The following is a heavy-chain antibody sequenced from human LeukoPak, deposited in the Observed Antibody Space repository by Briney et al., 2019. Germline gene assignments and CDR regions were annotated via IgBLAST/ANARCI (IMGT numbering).Heavy chain of an antibody. V-gene: IGHV1-3*01. CDR3: ARVPNIVATIFDY. CDR1: GYTFTSYA. D-gene: IGHD5-12*01. CDR2: INAGNGNT. J-gene: IGHJ4*02. Sequence: ASVKVSCKASGYTFTSYAMHWVRQAPGQRLEWMGWINAGNGNTKYSQKFQGRVTITRDTSGSTAYMELSSLRSEDTAVYYCARVPNIVATIFDYWGQGTLVTVSS.